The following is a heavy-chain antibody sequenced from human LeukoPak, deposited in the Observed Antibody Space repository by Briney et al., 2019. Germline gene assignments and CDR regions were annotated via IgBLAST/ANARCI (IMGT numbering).Heavy chain of an antibody. CDR2: ISGSGGST. CDR3: AKDLVYDSSGYYTPGAFDI. Sequence: GGSPRLSCAAPGFTFSSYAMSWVRQAPGKGLEWVSAISGSGGSTYYADSVKGRFTISRDNSKNTLYLQMNSLRAEDTAVYYCAKDLVYDSSGYYTPGAFDIGGQGTMVTVSS. CDR1: GFTFSSYA. V-gene: IGHV3-23*01. J-gene: IGHJ3*02. D-gene: IGHD3-22*01.